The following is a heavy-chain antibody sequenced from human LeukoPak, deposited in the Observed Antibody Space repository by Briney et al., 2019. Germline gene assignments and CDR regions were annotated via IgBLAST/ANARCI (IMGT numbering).Heavy chain of an antibody. V-gene: IGHV4-34*01. D-gene: IGHD5-24*01. CDR1: GGSFSAYY. CDR2: INHSGST. Sequence: SETLSLTCAVYGGSFSAYYWSWIRQPPGKGLEWIGEINHSGSTNYNPSLKSRVTISVDTSKNHFSLKLSSVTAADTAVYYCARDIGSQMATISDWFDPWGQGTLVTVSS. J-gene: IGHJ5*02. CDR3: ARDIGSQMATISDWFDP.